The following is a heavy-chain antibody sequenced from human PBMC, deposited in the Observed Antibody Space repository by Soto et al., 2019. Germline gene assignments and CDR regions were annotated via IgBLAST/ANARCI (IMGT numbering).Heavy chain of an antibody. V-gene: IGHV3-23*01. Sequence: EGQLLESGGGLIQPGGSLRLSCAASGFSFSSYAMNWVRQAPGRGLECVSGISSSGESTSLADSVKGRFAISRDNTKNTLWQQTSSLRGEDVAVYYCAKSGGAFVVVGAATSWKYGLDVWGQGTTVTV. CDR3: AKSGGAFVVVGAATSWKYGLDV. CDR1: GFSFSSYA. D-gene: IGHD2-15*01. CDR2: ISSSGEST. J-gene: IGHJ6*02.